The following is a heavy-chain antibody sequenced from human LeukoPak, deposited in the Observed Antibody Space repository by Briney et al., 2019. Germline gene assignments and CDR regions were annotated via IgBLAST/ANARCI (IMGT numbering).Heavy chain of an antibody. CDR1: GFTFSSYS. Sequence: GGSLRLSCAASGFTFSSYSMNWVRQAPGKGLEWVSSISSSSSYIYYADSVKGRFTISRDNAKNSLYLQMNSLRAEDTAAYYCARVLYGDFAEYFQHWGQGTLVTVSS. CDR3: ARVLYGDFAEYFQH. J-gene: IGHJ1*01. V-gene: IGHV3-21*01. CDR2: ISSSSSYI. D-gene: IGHD4-17*01.